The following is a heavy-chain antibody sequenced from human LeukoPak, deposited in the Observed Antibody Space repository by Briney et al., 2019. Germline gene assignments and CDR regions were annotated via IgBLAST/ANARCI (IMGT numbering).Heavy chain of an antibody. D-gene: IGHD6-19*01. CDR1: AFTFSSYA. CDR2: ISTSDGTT. Sequence: GGSLRLSCAASAFTFSSYAMSWVRQAPGKGLEWVSSISTSDGTTYYADSVKGRFTISRDNSKNTLYLQMNSLRAEDTAVYYCAKRSAESSGYFDYWGQGTLVTVSS. V-gene: IGHV3-23*01. CDR3: AKRSAESSGYFDY. J-gene: IGHJ4*02.